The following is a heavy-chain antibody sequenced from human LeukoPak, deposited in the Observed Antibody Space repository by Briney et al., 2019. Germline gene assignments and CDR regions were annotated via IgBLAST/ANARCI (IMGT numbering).Heavy chain of an antibody. J-gene: IGHJ4*02. V-gene: IGHV3-48*04. Sequence: QPGGSLRLSCAASGFTFSLYAMNWVRQAPGKGLEWISYINDDSSDIHYAGSVRGRFTISRDDARKTLYLQLSSLRVEDTAVYYCARDTFQPGLIDSWGQGTLVTASS. CDR1: GFTFSLYA. CDR2: INDDSSDI. D-gene: IGHD2-2*01. CDR3: ARDTFQPGLIDS.